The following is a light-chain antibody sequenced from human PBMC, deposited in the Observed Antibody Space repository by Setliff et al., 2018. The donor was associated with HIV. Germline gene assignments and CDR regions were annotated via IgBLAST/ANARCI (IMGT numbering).Light chain of an antibody. V-gene: IGLV2-14*01. CDR1: IDPYNS. J-gene: IGLJ1*01. CDR2: EVS. CDR3: SSYTSSGATSYV. Sequence: QSALTQPASVSGSPGQSITVSCTDIDPYNSVSWYQQLPGKAPKLILYEVSVRPSGISHRFAGSKSDNTASLTISGLEAEDEGSYYCSSYTSSGATSYVFGTGTKV.